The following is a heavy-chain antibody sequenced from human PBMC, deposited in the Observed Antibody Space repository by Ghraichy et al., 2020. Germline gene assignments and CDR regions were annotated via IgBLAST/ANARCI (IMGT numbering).Heavy chain of an antibody. J-gene: IGHJ4*02. D-gene: IGHD6-19*01. CDR2: ISGSGGST. CDR3: AKDQRAVAAMGDY. V-gene: IGHV3-23*01. CDR1: GFTFSSYA. Sequence: GGSLRLSCAASGFTFSSYAMSWVRQAPGKGLEWVSSISGSGGSTYYADSVKGRFTISRDNSKNILYLQMKSLRAEDTAVYYCAKDQRAVAAMGDYWGQGTQVTVSS.